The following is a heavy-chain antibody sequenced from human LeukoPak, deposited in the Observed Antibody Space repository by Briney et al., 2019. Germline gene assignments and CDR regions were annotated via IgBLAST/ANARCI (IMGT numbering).Heavy chain of an antibody. D-gene: IGHD6-19*01. Sequence: SQTLSLTCAISGDSFSNNIATWNWIGQSPSRGLEWLGRTYYRSKWYNDYAVSVKSRITINPDTSKNQFSLQLNSVTPEDTAVYYCARAPYSSGWYDYYYYGMDVWGQGTTVTVSS. V-gene: IGHV6-1*01. CDR3: ARAPYSSGWYDYYYYGMDV. CDR1: GDSFSNNIAT. CDR2: TYYRSKWYN. J-gene: IGHJ6*02.